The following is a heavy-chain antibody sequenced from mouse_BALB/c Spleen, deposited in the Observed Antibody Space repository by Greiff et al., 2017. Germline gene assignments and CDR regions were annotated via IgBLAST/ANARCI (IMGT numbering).Heavy chain of an antibody. D-gene: IGHD1-1*01. J-gene: IGHJ3*01. CDR1: GFTFSSYT. V-gene: IGHV5-6-4*01. CDR3: TRDQDYGRGFAY. Sequence: EVKLMESGGGLVKPGGSLKLSCAASGFTFSSYTMSWVRQTPEKRLEWVATISSGGSYTYYPDSVKGRFTISRDNAKNTLYLQMSSLKSEDTAMYYCTRDQDYGRGFAYWGQGTLVTVSA. CDR2: ISSGGSYT.